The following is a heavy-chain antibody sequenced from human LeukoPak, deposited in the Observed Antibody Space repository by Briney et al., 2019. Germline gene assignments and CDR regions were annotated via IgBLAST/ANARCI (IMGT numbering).Heavy chain of an antibody. Sequence: SVRVSSTASAGTFITYAISWGRQAPGQGLEWMGGIIPIFGTANYTQKFQGRVTITAEESTSTAYMELSSPRSEATPVYYCARTILYCSGGSCYYNWFDPWGQGTLVTVSS. D-gene: IGHD2-15*01. CDR2: IIPIFGTA. V-gene: IGHV1-69*13. J-gene: IGHJ5*02. CDR3: ARTILYCSGGSCYYNWFDP. CDR1: AGTFITYA.